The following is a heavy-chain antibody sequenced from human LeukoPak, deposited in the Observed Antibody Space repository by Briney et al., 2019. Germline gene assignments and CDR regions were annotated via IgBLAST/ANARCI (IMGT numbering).Heavy chain of an antibody. V-gene: IGHV3-7*01. CDR1: GFTFSTFW. D-gene: IGHD3-16*01. CDR3: ARDRDPIMITFGGVDDAFDI. Sequence: GGSLRLSCAASGFTFSTFWMSWVRQAPGKGLEWVANIKQDGSEKDYVDSVKGRFSISRDNAKNSLYLQMNSLRAEDTAVYYCARDRDPIMITFGGVDDAFDIWGQGTMVTVSS. J-gene: IGHJ3*02. CDR2: IKQDGSEK.